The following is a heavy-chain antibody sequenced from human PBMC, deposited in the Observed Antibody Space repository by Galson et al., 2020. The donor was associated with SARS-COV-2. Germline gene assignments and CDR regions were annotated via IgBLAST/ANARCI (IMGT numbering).Heavy chain of an antibody. V-gene: IGHV4-31*01. CDR3: ARGVVGRGVTPDYYYYMDV. CDR1: GGSISSGGYY. J-gene: IGHJ6*03. CDR2: IYYSGST. Sequence: SETLSLTCTVSGGSISSGGYYWSWIRQHPGKGLEWIWYIYYSGSTYYNPSLKSLVTISVDTSKNQFSLKLSSVTAADTAVYYCARGVVGRGVTPDYYYYMDVWGKGTTVTVSS. D-gene: IGHD3-10*01.